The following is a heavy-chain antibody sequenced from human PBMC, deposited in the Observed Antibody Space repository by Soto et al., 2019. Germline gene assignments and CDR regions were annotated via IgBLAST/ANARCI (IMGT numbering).Heavy chain of an antibody. CDR3: AKGPAFCGGDCYGIYYYYYMDV. J-gene: IGHJ6*03. Sequence: EVQLLESGGGWVQPGGSLRLSCAASGLNFSSYAMRWVRQAPGKGLEWVSGLSGSGGSAYYADSGKGRFTTSRDNSKNSLYLQMNSLRAEDTAVYYCAKGPAFCGGDCYGIYYYYYMDVWGKGTTVTVSS. CDR2: LSGSGGSA. CDR1: GLNFSSYA. V-gene: IGHV3-23*01. D-gene: IGHD2-21*01.